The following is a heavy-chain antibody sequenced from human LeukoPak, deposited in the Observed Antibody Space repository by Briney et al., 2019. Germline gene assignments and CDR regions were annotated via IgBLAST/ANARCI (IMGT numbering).Heavy chain of an antibody. D-gene: IGHD5-18*01. J-gene: IGHJ6*03. V-gene: IGHV3-48*03. CDR3: ARDAVDTAMGYSYYYYYYMDV. Sequence: GGSLRLSCAASGFTFSSYEMNWVRQAPGKGLEWVSYISSSGSTIYYADSVKGRFTISRDNAKNSLYLQMNSLRAEDTAVYYCARDAVDTAMGYSYYYYYYMDVWGKGTTVTISS. CDR1: GFTFSSYE. CDR2: ISSSGSTI.